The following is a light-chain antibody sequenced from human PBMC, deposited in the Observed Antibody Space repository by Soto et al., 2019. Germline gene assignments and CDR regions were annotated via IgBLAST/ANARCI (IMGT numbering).Light chain of an antibody. CDR2: GAS. J-gene: IGKJ1*01. CDR3: QQYNNWGT. CDR1: QSVSRN. Sequence: EIVMTQSPATLSVSPGEKAPLSFRARQSVSRNLAWDQQKPGQAPRLLIYGASTRATGIPARFSGSGSGTEFTLTISSLQSEDFAVYYCQQYNNWGTFGQGTKVEIK. V-gene: IGKV3-15*01.